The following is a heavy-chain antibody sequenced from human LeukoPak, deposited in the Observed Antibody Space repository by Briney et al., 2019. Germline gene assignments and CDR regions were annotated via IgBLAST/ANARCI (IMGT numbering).Heavy chain of an antibody. V-gene: IGHV3-74*01. Sequence: PGGSLRLSCAASGFTFSHYRMHSVRQAPGKGLVWVSLIHSDGGTTNYADYVKGRFTISRDNAKNTVYLQMNSLSVEDTAVYYCARDIYSSAEWARETVVSVST. J-gene: IGHJ4*02. CDR1: GFTFSHYR. D-gene: IGHD6-25*01. CDR2: IHSDGGTT. CDR3: ARDIYSSAE.